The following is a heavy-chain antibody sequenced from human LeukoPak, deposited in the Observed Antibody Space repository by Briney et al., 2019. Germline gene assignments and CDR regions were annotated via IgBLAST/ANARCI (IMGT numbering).Heavy chain of an antibody. D-gene: IGHD2-21*02. CDR2: ISWNSGSI. CDR1: GFTFDDYA. CDR3: AKDIGGDPFSMDV. V-gene: IGHV3-9*01. J-gene: IGHJ6*02. Sequence: GRSLRLSCAASGFTFDDYAMHWVRQAPGKGLEWVSGISWNSGSIGYADSVKGRFTISRDNAKNSLYLQMNSLRAEDTALYYCAKDIGGDPFSMDVWGQGTTVTVSS.